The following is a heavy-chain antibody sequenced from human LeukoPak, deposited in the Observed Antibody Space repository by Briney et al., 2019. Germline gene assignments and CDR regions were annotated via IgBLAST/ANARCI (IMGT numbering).Heavy chain of an antibody. J-gene: IGHJ4*02. CDR2: INAANGDT. CDR3: AREIDRDDYNRFFDY. V-gene: IGHV1-3*01. Sequence: ASVKVSCKASGYTFSTYIVHWVRQAPGQRLEWMGCINAANGDTKYSQKFQGRVTITRDTSASTAYVEMSSLRSEDTAVYFCAREIDRDDYNRFFDYWGQGTLVTASS. D-gene: IGHD5-24*01. CDR1: GYTFSTYI.